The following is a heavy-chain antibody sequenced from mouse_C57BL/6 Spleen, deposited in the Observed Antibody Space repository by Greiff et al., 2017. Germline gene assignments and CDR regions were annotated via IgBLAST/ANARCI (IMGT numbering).Heavy chain of an antibody. CDR1: GFAFTNYF. D-gene: IGHD4-1*01. Sequence: VQLQQSGAELVRPGTSVKVSCTASGFAFTNYFIEWVKQRPGQGLEWIGVINPGSGGTNYNDKFKGKATLTADTSSSTAYMQLSSLTSADSAVYFCARSGWDVPAWFAYWGQGTLVTVSA. CDR2: INPGSGGT. V-gene: IGHV1-54*01. CDR3: ARSGWDVPAWFAY. J-gene: IGHJ3*01.